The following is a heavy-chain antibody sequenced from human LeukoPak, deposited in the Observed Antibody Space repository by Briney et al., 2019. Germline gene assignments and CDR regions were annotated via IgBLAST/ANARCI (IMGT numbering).Heavy chain of an antibody. D-gene: IGHD6-13*01. CDR1: GGTFSSYA. J-gene: IGHJ5*02. Sequence: SVKVSCKASGGTFSSYAISWVRQAPGQGLEWMGRIIPIFGTANYAQKFQGRVTITTDESTSTAYMELSSLRSEDTAVYYCARVRGSAAAEWFDPWGQGTLVTVSS. V-gene: IGHV1-69*05. CDR3: ARVRGSAAAEWFDP. CDR2: IIPIFGTA.